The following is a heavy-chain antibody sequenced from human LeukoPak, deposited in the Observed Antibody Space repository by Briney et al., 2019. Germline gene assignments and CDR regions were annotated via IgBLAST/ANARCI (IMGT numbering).Heavy chain of an antibody. CDR3: AKHFTRDSYGYDY. CDR1: GFTFSSYA. D-gene: IGHD5-18*01. V-gene: IGHV3-23*01. J-gene: IGHJ4*02. Sequence: GGSLRLFCAASGFTFSSYAMSWVRQAPGKGLEWVSTISGSGGSTYYADSVKGRFTISRDNSENTLYLQMNSLRAEDTALYYCAKHFTRDSYGYDYWGQGTLVTVSS. CDR2: ISGSGGST.